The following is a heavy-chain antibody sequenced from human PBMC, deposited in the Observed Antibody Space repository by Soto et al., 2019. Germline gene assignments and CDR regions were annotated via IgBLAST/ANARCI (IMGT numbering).Heavy chain of an antibody. CDR2: ISSSSSYI. Sequence: EVQLVESGGGLVKPGGSLRLSCAASGFTFSSYSMNWVRQAPGKGLEWVSSISSSSSYIYYADSVKGRFTISRDNAKNSLYLQMNSLRAEDTAVYYCARVRRDRYWYFALWGRGTLVTVSS. CDR1: GFTFSSYS. J-gene: IGHJ2*01. CDR3: ARVRRDRYWYFAL. V-gene: IGHV3-21*01.